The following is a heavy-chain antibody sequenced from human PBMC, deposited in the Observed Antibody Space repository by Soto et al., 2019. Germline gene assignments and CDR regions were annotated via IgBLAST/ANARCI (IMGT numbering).Heavy chain of an antibody. CDR2: IFSNDEK. J-gene: IGHJ6*02. Sequence: QVTLKESGPVLVKPTETLTLTCTVSGFSLSNARMGVSWIRQPPGKALEWLAHIFSNDEKSYSTSLKSRLTISKDTSKSQVVLTMTNMDPVDTATYYCAHGRYCSGGSCYSTDYYYDGMDVWGQGTTVTVSS. CDR3: AHGRYCSGGSCYSTDYYYDGMDV. D-gene: IGHD2-15*01. CDR1: GFSLSNARMG. V-gene: IGHV2-26*01.